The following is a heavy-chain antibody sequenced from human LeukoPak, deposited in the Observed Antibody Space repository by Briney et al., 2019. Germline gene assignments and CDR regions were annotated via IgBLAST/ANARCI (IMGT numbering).Heavy chain of an antibody. D-gene: IGHD3-10*01. CDR2: IYHSGST. CDR1: GYSISSGYY. V-gene: IGHV4-38-2*02. Sequence: SETLSLTCTVSGYSISSGYYWGWIRQPPGKGLEWIGSIYHSGSTYYNPSLKSRGTISVDTSKNQFSLQLSSVTASDTAVYYCSRRRITMVRGVINVQKFDPWGQGTLVTVSS. J-gene: IGHJ5*02. CDR3: SRRRITMVRGVINVQKFDP.